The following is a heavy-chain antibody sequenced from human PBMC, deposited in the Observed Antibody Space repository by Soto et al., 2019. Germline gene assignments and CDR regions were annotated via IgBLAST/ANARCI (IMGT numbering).Heavy chain of an antibody. CDR3: ARGHSSGWPYYYYYYGMDV. J-gene: IGHJ6*02. CDR2: INSDGSST. D-gene: IGHD6-19*01. CDR1: GFTFSSYW. V-gene: IGHV3-74*01. Sequence: PGGSLRLSCAASGFTFSSYWMHWVRQAPGKGLVWVSRINSDGSSTSYADSVKGRFTISRDNAKNTLYLQMNSLRAEDTAVYYCARGHSSGWPYYYYYYGMDVWGQGTTVTVSS.